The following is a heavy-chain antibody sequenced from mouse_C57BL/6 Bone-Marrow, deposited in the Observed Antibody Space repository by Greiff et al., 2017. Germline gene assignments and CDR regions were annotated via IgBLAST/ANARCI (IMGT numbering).Heavy chain of an antibody. V-gene: IGHV5-4*01. Sequence: EVKLVESGGGLVKPGGSLKLSCAASGFTFSSYAMSWVRQTPEKRLEWVATISDGGSYTYYPDNVKGRFTISRDNAKNHLYLQMSHLKSEDTAMYYCARDRGDYFDVWGTGTTVTVSS. J-gene: IGHJ1*03. CDR3: ARDRGDYFDV. CDR2: ISDGGSYT. CDR1: GFTFSSYA. D-gene: IGHD3-3*01.